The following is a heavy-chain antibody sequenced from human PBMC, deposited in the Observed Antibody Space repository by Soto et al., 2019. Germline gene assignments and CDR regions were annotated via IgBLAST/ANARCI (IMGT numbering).Heavy chain of an antibody. Sequence: GGSLRLSCAASGFTFSSYGMHWVRQAPGKGLEWVAVISYDGSNKYYADSVKGRFTISRDNSKNTLYLQMNSLRAEDTAVYYCAPSKFDPWGQGTMVTVSS. V-gene: IGHV3-30*03. CDR3: APSKFDP. CDR1: GFTFSSYG. CDR2: ISYDGSNK. J-gene: IGHJ5*02.